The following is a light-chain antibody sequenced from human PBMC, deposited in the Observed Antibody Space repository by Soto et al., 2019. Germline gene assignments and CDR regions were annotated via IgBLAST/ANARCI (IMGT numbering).Light chain of an antibody. V-gene: IGKV1-6*01. J-gene: IGKJ4*01. CDR3: LQDYNYPLT. CDR1: QSISSY. CDR2: AAS. Sequence: AFQLTQSPSSLSAYVGDRVTITCRASQSISSYLNWYQEKPGKAPKLLIYAASSLQSGVPSRFSGSGSGTDFTLTISSLQPEDFATYYCLQDYNYPLTFGGGTKVDIK.